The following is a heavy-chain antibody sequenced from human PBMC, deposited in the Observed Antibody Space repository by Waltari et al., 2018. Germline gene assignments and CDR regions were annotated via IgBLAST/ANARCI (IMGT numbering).Heavy chain of an antibody. V-gene: IGHV4-4*02. Sequence: QAQLQESGPGLVKPSGPLSLPCAVSGRSLRTSIWWNWVRRPPGGGREWIGEIYYSGTTNYSPSIKGRVTMSVDKSKNHVSLKLSAVTAADTAVDYCARRNYYDSSGYYNYWGQGTLVTVSS. D-gene: IGHD3-22*01. CDR1: GRSLRTSIW. CDR3: ARRNYYDSSGYYNY. J-gene: IGHJ4*02. CDR2: IYYSGTT.